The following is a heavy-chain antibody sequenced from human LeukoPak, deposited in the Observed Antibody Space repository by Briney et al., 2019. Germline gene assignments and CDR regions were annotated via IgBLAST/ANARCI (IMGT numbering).Heavy chain of an antibody. CDR1: GITFSSYC. D-gene: IGHD1-26*01. CDR3: ARDKVVGATTLDY. V-gene: IGHV3-7*05. CDR2: IKQDGSEK. Sequence: GGSLRLSCAASGITFSSYCMSWVRQAPGKGLEWVDNIKQDGSEKNYVDSVKGRFTISRDNAKNSLFLQMNSLRAEDTAVYYCARDKVVGATTLDYWGQGTLVTVSS. J-gene: IGHJ4*02.